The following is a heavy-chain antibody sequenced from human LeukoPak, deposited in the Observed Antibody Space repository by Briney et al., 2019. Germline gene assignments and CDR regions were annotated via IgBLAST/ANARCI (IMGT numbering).Heavy chain of an antibody. V-gene: IGHV4-4*07. J-gene: IGHJ4*02. CDR2: IYTSGTT. CDR3: AREGFDSSGYYQVDY. Sequence: NTSETLSLTCTVSGGSISSYYWTWIRQPAGKGLEWIGRIYTSGTTNYNPSLKSRVTMSVDTSKGQLSLKLTSVTAADTAVYYCAREGFDSSGYYQVDYWGQGTLVTVSS. D-gene: IGHD3-22*01. CDR1: GGSISSYY.